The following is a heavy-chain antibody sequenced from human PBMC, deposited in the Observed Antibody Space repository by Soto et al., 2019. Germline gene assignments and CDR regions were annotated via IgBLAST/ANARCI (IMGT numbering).Heavy chain of an antibody. D-gene: IGHD6-19*01. J-gene: IGHJ5*02. Sequence: SETLSLTCIVSGGSRNNFYWNWIRQTAGKGLEWIGRIHASGNTNYNPSLKSRATLSVDTSKNQFSLKVRSVTAADTAVYYCARSSHKESWFDPWGQGTLVTVSS. CDR3: ARSSHKESWFDP. CDR2: IHASGNT. V-gene: IGHV4-4*07. CDR1: GGSRNNFY.